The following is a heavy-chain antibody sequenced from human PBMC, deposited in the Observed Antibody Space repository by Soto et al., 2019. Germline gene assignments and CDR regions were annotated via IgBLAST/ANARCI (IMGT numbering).Heavy chain of an antibody. V-gene: IGHV1-69*13. Sequence: GASVKVSCKASGGTFSSYAISWVRQAPGQGLEWMGGIIPIFGTANYAQKFQGRVTITADESTSTAYMELSSLRSEDTSVYYCARDITIFGVASAFDYWGQGTLVTVS. J-gene: IGHJ4*02. CDR1: GGTFSSYA. CDR2: IIPIFGTA. CDR3: ARDITIFGVASAFDY. D-gene: IGHD3-3*01.